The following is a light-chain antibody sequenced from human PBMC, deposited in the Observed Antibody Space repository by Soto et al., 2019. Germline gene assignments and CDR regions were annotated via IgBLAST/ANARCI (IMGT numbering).Light chain of an antibody. J-gene: IGKJ5*01. V-gene: IGKV1-39*01. CDR2: AAS. Sequence: VVDRVIITCRASQSISRWLAWYQQKPGKAPKLLIYAASSLQSGVPSRFNASGSGTDFTLSISSLQPEDFSTYYCQQGSTTPITFGLGTQLEIK. CDR1: QSISRW. CDR3: QQGSTTPIT.